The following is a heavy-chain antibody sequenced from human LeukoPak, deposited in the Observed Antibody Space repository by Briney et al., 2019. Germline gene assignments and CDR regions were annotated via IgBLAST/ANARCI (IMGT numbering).Heavy chain of an antibody. Sequence: GGSLRLSCAASGFPFNNAWMSRVRQAPGKGLEWVGRIKSKTDGGKTDYAAPVQGRFSISRDDSENTLYLQMNGLNTEDTAVYYCSTVSPYYGSGTTSPDSWGQGTLVVVSS. CDR1: GFPFNNAW. CDR2: IKSKTDGGKT. V-gene: IGHV3-15*01. J-gene: IGHJ4*02. D-gene: IGHD3-10*01. CDR3: STVSPYYGSGTTSPDS.